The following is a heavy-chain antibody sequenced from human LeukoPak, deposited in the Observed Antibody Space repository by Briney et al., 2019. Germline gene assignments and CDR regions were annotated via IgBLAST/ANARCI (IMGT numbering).Heavy chain of an antibody. J-gene: IGHJ4*02. CDR3: AKELIWFGELKNAFDY. CDR1: GFTFDDYA. V-gene: IGHV3-9*01. D-gene: IGHD3-10*01. Sequence: PGGSLRLSCAASGFTFDDYAMHWVRQAPGKGLEWVSGISWNSGSIGYADSVKGRFTISRDNAKNSLYLQMNSLRAEDTALYYCAKELIWFGELKNAFDYWGQGTLVTVSS. CDR2: ISWNSGSI.